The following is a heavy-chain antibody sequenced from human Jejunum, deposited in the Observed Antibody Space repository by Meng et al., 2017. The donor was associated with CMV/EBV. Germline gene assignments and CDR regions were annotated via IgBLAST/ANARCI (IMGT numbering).Heavy chain of an antibody. CDR3: ARYFVPSLFFSS. J-gene: IGHJ5*02. CDR1: GPSISSGNW. D-gene: IGHD3-9*01. Sequence: CAVSGPSISSGNWWGWIRQPPGKGLEWIGYIYYGGTTHYNPTLKSRLTMSVHPSTPPFSLPLPSLTALSPALYYFARYFVPSLFFSSWCQGALVTVSS. CDR2: IYYGGTT. V-gene: IGHV4-28*06.